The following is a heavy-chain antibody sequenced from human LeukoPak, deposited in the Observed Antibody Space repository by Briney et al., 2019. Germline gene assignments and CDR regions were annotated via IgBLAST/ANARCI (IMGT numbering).Heavy chain of an antibody. CDR2: IYSSGST. Sequence: SETLSLTCTVTGGSISSYYWSWIQQPPGKGLEWIGYIYSSGSTNYNPSLKSRVTISVDTSKNQFSLKLSSVTAADTAVYYCARSGGTWIYNYWGQGTLVTVSS. J-gene: IGHJ4*02. D-gene: IGHD1-7*01. V-gene: IGHV4-59*01. CDR3: ARSGGTWIYNY. CDR1: GGSISSYY.